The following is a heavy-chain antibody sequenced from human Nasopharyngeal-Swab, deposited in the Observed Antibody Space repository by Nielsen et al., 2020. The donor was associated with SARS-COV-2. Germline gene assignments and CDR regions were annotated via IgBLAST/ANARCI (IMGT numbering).Heavy chain of an antibody. J-gene: IGHJ6*02. Sequence: GSLRLSCTVSGGSISSYYWNWIRQPPGKGLEWIGYVHFLGSTDYNPSLKSRVTISLDTSNYQFSLRLSSVTAADTAIYYCARGRYLGIYYYGMDVWGQGTTVTVSS. CDR2: VHFLGST. CDR3: ARGRYLGIYYYGMDV. D-gene: IGHD3-16*01. CDR1: GGSISSYY. V-gene: IGHV4-59*13.